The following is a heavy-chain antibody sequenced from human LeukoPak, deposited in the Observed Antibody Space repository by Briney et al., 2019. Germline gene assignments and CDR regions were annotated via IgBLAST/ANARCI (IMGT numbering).Heavy chain of an antibody. D-gene: IGHD2/OR15-2a*01. J-gene: IGHJ4*02. V-gene: IGHV3-30*02. Sequence: GGSLRLSCAASGFTFSSYGMHWVRQAPGKGLEWVAFIRYDGSNKYYADSVKGRFTISRDNSKNTLYLQMNSLRAEDTAVYYCARGSLPDDYLYQFDYWGQGTLVTVSS. CDR3: ARGSLPDDYLYQFDY. CDR1: GFTFSSYG. CDR2: IRYDGSNK.